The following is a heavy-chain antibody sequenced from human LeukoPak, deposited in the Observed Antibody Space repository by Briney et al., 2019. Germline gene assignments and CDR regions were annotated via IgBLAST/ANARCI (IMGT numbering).Heavy chain of an antibody. J-gene: IGHJ4*02. CDR2: INQHGRDN. Sequence: GGSLRLSCAASGFTFSSYWMSWVRQAPGKGLEWVANINQHGRDNYYVDSVKGRFTISRDNAKNSLFLQMNSLRAEDTAVYYCARGYSGYELWGQGTLVTVSS. CDR1: GFTFSSYW. CDR3: ARGYSGYEL. V-gene: IGHV3-7*04. D-gene: IGHD5-12*01.